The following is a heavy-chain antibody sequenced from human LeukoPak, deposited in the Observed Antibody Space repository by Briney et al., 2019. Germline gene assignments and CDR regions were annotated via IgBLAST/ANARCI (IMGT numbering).Heavy chain of an antibody. J-gene: IGHJ2*01. CDR1: GFTFSTYA. D-gene: IGHD3-10*01. Sequence: HPGGSLRLSCAASGFTFSTYAMTWVRQAPGKGLEWVSAISGSGDSTYYADSVKGRFTISRDNSNHTLYLQMNSLRAEDTALYYCAKKLAMVPTPWYFDLWGRGTLVTVSS. CDR2: ISGSGDST. V-gene: IGHV3-23*01. CDR3: AKKLAMVPTPWYFDL.